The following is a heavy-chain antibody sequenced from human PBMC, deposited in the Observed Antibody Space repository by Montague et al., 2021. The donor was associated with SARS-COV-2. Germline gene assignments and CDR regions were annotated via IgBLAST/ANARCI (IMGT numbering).Heavy chain of an antibody. CDR3: ARLWDTVYYYYGMDV. D-gene: IGHD1-26*01. J-gene: IGHJ6*02. Sequence: ETLSLTCAVSGGSISSSSYYWGWIRQPPGKGLEWIGSIHYSGSTYYNPSLKSRVSISVDTSKNQFSLKLSSVTAADTAVYYCARLWDTVYYYYGMDVWGQGTPV. V-gene: IGHV4-39*01. CDR2: IHYSGST. CDR1: GGSISSSSYY.